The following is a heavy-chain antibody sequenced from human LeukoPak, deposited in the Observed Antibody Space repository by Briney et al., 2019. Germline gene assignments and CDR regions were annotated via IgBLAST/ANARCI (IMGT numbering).Heavy chain of an antibody. V-gene: IGHV4-4*07. CDR1: GASISSYY. J-gene: IGHJ4*02. Sequence: PSETLSLTCTVSGASISSYYWNWIRQSAGKGLEWIGRVYASGSTNYNPSLKSRVTMSVDTSKNQFSLKLTSVTAADTAVYYCARAPHFFDARGSRYYFDSWGQGALVTVSS. D-gene: IGHD3-10*01. CDR3: ARAPHFFDARGSRYYFDS. CDR2: VYASGST.